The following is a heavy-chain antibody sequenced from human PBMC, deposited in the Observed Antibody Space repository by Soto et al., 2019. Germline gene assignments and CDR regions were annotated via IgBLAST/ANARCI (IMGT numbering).Heavy chain of an antibody. CDR3: SRTAAAGKYYYGVDV. CDR1: GYSFTSYW. J-gene: IGHJ6*02. CDR2: IYPGDSDT. D-gene: IGHD6-13*01. Sequence: PGESLKISCKGSGYSFTSYWIGWVRQMPGKGLEWMGIIYPGDSDTRYSPSFQGQVTISADSSFSTAYLQWSSLKASDTAFYYCSRTAAAGKYYYGVDVWGQGTTVTVSS. V-gene: IGHV5-51*01.